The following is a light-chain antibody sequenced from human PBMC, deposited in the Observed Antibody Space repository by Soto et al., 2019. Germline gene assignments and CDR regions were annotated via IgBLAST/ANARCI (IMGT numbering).Light chain of an antibody. CDR3: QQCYTTPTWT. CDR1: QSVLYRSNNRNY. CDR2: WAS. V-gene: IGKV4-1*01. J-gene: IGKJ1*01. Sequence: DIVLTQSPDPLAVSLGERATINCKSSQSVLYRSNNRNYLGWYQQKPGLPPKLLIYWASTREPGVPDRFSGSGSGTDFTLTISSLQAEDVAVYYCQQCYTTPTWTFGQGTKVEIK.